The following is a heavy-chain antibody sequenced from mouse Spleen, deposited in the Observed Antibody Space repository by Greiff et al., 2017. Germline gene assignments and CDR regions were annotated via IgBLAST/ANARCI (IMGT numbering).Heavy chain of an antibody. Sequence: EVKLMESGGGLVKLGGSLKLSCAASGFTFSSYYMSWVRQTPEKRLEWVATISSGGGSTYYPDSVKGRFTISRDNAKNTLYLQMSSLNSEDTAVYYCARGDRFYFDYWGQGTTLTVSS. CDR1: GFTFSSYY. CDR2: ISSGGGST. CDR3: ARGDRFYFDY. J-gene: IGHJ2*01. V-gene: IGHV5-9*04. D-gene: IGHD2-14*01.